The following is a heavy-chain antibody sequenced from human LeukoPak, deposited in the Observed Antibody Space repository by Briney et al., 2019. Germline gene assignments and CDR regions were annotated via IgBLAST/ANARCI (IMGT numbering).Heavy chain of an antibody. D-gene: IGHD3-10*01. J-gene: IGHJ6*03. CDR3: ARHESRITMVRGVIIKDYYYMDV. CDR1: GGSISSSTYH. V-gene: IGHV4-39*01. Sequence: SETLSLTCTVSGGSISSSTYHWGWIRQPPGKGLEWIGSIYYSGSTYYNPSLKSRVTISVDTSKNQFSLKLSSVTAADTAVYYCARHESRITMVRGVIIKDYYYMDVWGKGTTVTISS. CDR2: IYYSGST.